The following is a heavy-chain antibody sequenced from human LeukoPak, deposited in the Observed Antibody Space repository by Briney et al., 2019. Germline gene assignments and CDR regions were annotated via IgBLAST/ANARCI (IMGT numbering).Heavy chain of an antibody. D-gene: IGHD2/OR15-2a*01. V-gene: IGHV4-59*08. CDR1: GGSISSYY. CDR3: AGHHPRNTVDF. CDR2: IYYSGST. Sequence: SETLSLTCTVSGGSISSYYWSCIRQPPGKGLEWIGYIYYSGSTNYNPSLKSRVTISVDTSKNQFSLKLSSVTAADTAVYYCAGHHPRNTVDFWGQGTLVTVSS. J-gene: IGHJ4*02.